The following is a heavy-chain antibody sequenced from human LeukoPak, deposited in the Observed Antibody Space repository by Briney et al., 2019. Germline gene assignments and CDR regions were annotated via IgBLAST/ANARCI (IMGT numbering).Heavy chain of an antibody. CDR1: GGSFSGYY. V-gene: IGHV4-34*01. J-gene: IGHJ3*02. CDR3: ARVSGWHQRLGAFDI. CDR2: INHSGST. D-gene: IGHD6-19*01. Sequence: SETLSLTCAVYGGSFSGYYWSWIRQPPGKGPEWIGEINHSGSTNYNPSLKSRVTISVDTSKNQFPLKLSSVTAADTAVYYCARVSGWHQRLGAFDIWGQGTMVTVSS.